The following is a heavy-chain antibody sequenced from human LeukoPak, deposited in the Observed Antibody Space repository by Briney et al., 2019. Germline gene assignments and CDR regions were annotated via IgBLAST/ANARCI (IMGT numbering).Heavy chain of an antibody. CDR1: GFTFSSYW. CDR2: IKQDGSEK. J-gene: IGHJ3*02. V-gene: IGHV3-7*03. CDR3: AKFYGSGSSDAFDI. Sequence: GGSLRLSCAASGFTFSSYWMSWVRQAPGKGLEWVANIKQDGSEKYYVDSVKGRFTISRDNAKNSLYLQMNSLRAEDTAVYYCAKFYGSGSSDAFDIWGQGTMVTVSS. D-gene: IGHD3-10*01.